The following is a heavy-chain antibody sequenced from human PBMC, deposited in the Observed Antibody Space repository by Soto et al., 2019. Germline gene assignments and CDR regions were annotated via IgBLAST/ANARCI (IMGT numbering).Heavy chain of an antibody. J-gene: IGHJ4*02. Sequence: GGSLRLSCAASGFTFSSYEMNWVRQAPGKGLEWVSYISSSGSTIYYADSVKGRFTISTDNAKNSLYLQMNSLRAEDTAVYYCASFPYYYGSGSYDDDYWGQGALVTVSS. CDR3: ASFPYYYGSGSYDDDY. D-gene: IGHD3-10*01. CDR1: GFTFSSYE. V-gene: IGHV3-48*03. CDR2: ISSSGSTI.